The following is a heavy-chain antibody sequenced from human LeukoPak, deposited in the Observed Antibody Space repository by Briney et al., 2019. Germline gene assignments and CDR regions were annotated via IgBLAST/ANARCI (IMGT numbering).Heavy chain of an antibody. CDR2: VNPSGST. V-gene: IGHV4-34*01. Sequence: SETLSLTCAVYGGSFSGYYWTWIRQTPHKGLEWMGEVNPSGSTNYNPSLKSRVTISVDTSKNQFSLELSSVTAADTAVYYCARGRQDVTMIVVVMTAVSYYLDVWGKGTTVTVS. CDR1: GGSFSGYY. CDR3: ARGRQDVTMIVVVMTAVSYYLDV. D-gene: IGHD3-22*01. J-gene: IGHJ6*03.